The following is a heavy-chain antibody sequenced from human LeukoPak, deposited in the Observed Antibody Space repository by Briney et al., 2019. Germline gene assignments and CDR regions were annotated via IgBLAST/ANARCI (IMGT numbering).Heavy chain of an antibody. J-gene: IGHJ4*02. CDR3: ARGGYCSNTTCYLDY. CDR2: IKKDGSEK. D-gene: IGHD2-2*01. CDR1: GFTFRSYW. Sequence: GGSLRLSCAASGFTFRSYWMSWVRQAPAKGLEWVANIKKDGSEKYYVDSVKGRSIISRDNAKNSLYLQMNSLRAEDTAVYYCARGGYCSNTTCYLDYWGQGTLVTVSS. V-gene: IGHV3-7*01.